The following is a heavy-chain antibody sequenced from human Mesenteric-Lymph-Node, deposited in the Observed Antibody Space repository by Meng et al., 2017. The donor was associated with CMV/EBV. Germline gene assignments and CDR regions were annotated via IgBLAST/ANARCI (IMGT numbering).Heavy chain of an antibody. CDR1: GFTFSSYW. J-gene: IGHJ4*02. V-gene: IGHV3-74*01. CDR2: INSDGSST. Sequence: GGSLRLSCAASGFTFSSYWMHWVRQAPGKGLVWVSRINSDGSSTSYADSVKGRFTISSDKSKNTLYLQMNSLRAEDTAVYYCATGVDSSGYSSMTIDYWGQGALVTVSS. CDR3: ATGVDSSGYSSMTIDY. D-gene: IGHD3-22*01.